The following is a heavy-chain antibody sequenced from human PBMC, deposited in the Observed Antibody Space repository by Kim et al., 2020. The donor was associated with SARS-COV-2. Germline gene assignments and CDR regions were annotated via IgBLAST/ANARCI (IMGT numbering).Heavy chain of an antibody. D-gene: IGHD6-13*01. J-gene: IGHJ4*02. V-gene: IGHV1-2*04. CDR3: ARHTCSSSSNFDY. Sequence: YAQKCQGWVTMTRDTSISTAYMELSRLGSDDTAVYYCARHTCSSSSNFDYWGQGTLVTVSS.